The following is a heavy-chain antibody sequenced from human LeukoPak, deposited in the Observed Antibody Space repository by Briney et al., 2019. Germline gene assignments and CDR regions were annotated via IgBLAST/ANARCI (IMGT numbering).Heavy chain of an antibody. CDR3: TTDLFHAESSPVRYYGGNSADAFDI. CDR2: IKSKTDGGTT. Sequence: GGSLRLSCAASGFTFSNAWMSWVRQAPGKGLEWVGRIKSKTDGGTTDYAAPVKGRFAISRDDSKNTLYLQMNSLKTEDTAVYYCTTDLFHAESSPVRYYGGNSADAFDIWGQGTMVTVSS. D-gene: IGHD4-23*01. CDR1: GFTFSNAW. V-gene: IGHV3-15*01. J-gene: IGHJ3*02.